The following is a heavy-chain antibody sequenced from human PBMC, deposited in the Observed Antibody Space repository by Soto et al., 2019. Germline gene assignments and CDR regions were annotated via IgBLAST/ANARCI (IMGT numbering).Heavy chain of an antibody. CDR2: IYYSGST. D-gene: IGHD6-6*01. CDR3: ARDRSGSSVFYYYYMDV. V-gene: IGHV4-31*03. CDR1: GGSISSGGYY. J-gene: IGHJ6*03. Sequence: QVQLQESGPGLVKPSQTLSLTCTVSGGSISSGGYYWSWIRQHPGKGLEWIGYIYYSGSTYYNPSLKSRVTISVDTSKNQFSLKLSSVTAADTAVYYWARDRSGSSVFYYYYMDVWGKGTTVTVSS.